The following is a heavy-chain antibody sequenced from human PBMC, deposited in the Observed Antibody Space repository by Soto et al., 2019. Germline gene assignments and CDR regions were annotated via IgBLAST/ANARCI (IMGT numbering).Heavy chain of an antibody. CDR1: GYTFTDYY. CDR3: ARSPPGDSKTNWFDP. D-gene: IGHD4-4*01. J-gene: IGHJ5*02. V-gene: IGHV1-2*02. Sequence: QVQLGQSGAEVKKPGASVKVSCKASGYTFTDYYIHWVRQAPGQGLEWMGWINPNSGGTKYAQKFQGRVTMTRDTSISTAYMELRRLRSDDTAVYYCARSPPGDSKTNWFDPWGQGTLVTVSS. CDR2: INPNSGGT.